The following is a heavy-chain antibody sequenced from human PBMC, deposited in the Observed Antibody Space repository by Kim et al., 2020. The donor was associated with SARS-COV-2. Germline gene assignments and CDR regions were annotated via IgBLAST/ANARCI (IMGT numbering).Heavy chain of an antibody. CDR2: ISYDGSNK. D-gene: IGHD1-26*01. CDR3: ANSFSGSYFGYDY. Sequence: GRSLRLSCAASGFTFNTYGMHWVRQAPGKGLEWVAVISYDGSNKYYADSVKGRFTISRDNSKNTLYLQMNSLRIEDTAVYYCANSFSGSYFGYDYWGQGTLVTVSS. V-gene: IGHV3-30*18. CDR1: GFTFNTYG. J-gene: IGHJ4*02.